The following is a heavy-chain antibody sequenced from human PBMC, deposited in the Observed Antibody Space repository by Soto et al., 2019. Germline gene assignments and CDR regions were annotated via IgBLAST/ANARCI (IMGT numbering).Heavy chain of an antibody. D-gene: IGHD6-13*01. CDR2: IYYSGST. CDR3: ARGGSFIAAERFDY. Sequence: TLSLTCTVSGGSISSYYWSWIRQPPGKGLEWIGYIYYSGSTNYNPSLKSRVTISVDTSKNQFSLKLSSVTAADTAVYYCARGGSFIAAERFDYWGQGTLVTVSS. V-gene: IGHV4-59*01. J-gene: IGHJ4*02. CDR1: GGSISSYY.